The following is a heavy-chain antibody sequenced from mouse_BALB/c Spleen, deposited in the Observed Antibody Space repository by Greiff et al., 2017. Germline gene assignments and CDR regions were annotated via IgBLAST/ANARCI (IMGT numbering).Heavy chain of an antibody. CDR2: ISSGGST. Sequence: EVQGVESGGGLVKPGGSLKLSCAASGFTFSSYAMSWVRQTPEKRLEWVASISSGGSTYYPDSVKGRFTISRDNARNILYLQMSSLRSEDTAMYYCAREGTTVVEDYFDYWGQGTTLTVAS. J-gene: IGHJ2*01. CDR3: AREGTTVVEDYFDY. D-gene: IGHD1-1*01. V-gene: IGHV5-6-5*01. CDR1: GFTFSSYA.